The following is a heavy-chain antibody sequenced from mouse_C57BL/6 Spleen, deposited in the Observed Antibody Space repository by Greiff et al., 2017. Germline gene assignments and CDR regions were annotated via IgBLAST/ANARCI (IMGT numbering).Heavy chain of an antibody. CDR3: ARAGPALRAMDY. D-gene: IGHD1-2*01. J-gene: IGHJ4*01. Sequence: QVQLKQPGAELVKPGASVKMSCKASGYTFTSYWITWVKQRPGQGLEWIGDIYPGSGSTNYNEKFKSKATLTVDTSSSTAYMQLSSLTSEDSAVYYCARAGPALRAMDYWGQGTSVTVSS. CDR2: IYPGSGST. CDR1: GYTFTSYW. V-gene: IGHV1-55*01.